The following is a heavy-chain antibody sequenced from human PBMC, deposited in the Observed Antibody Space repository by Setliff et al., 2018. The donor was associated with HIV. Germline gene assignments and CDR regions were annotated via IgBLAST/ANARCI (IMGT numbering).Heavy chain of an antibody. V-gene: IGHV4-61*03. Sequence: SETLSLTCTVSGDSVSSRSYYWSWIRQPPGKGLEWIGYIYYSGSTNYNPSLKSRVTISVDTSKNHFSLKLRSVIAADTAVYYCARIFGDQGYVISGSFDYWGQGILVTVSS. CDR2: IYYSGST. D-gene: IGHD3-3*01. J-gene: IGHJ4*02. CDR1: GDSVSSRSYY. CDR3: ARIFGDQGYVISGSFDY.